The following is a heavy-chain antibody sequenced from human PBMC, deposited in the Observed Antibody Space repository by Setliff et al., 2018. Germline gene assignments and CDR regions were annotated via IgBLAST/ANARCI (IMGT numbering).Heavy chain of an antibody. CDR3: TTDYGYDSSGFLLQGH. V-gene: IGHV3-23*01. CDR1: GFTFSSYA. D-gene: IGHD3-22*01. CDR2: ISGYGSRT. Sequence: GGSLRLSCAASGFTFSSYAMTWVRQAPGKGLEWVSGISGYGSRTYYADSVKGRSTISRDNSQNTMYLQMNSLRAEDTAVYYCTTDYGYDSSGFLLQGHWGRGTLVTVSS. J-gene: IGHJ4*02.